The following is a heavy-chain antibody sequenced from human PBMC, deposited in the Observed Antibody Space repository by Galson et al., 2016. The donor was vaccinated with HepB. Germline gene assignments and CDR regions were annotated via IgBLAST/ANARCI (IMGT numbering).Heavy chain of an antibody. V-gene: IGHV3-30*18. CDR2: ISDDGGRK. J-gene: IGHJ5*02. D-gene: IGHD2-15*01. Sequence: SLRLSCAASGFTFSTYAMHWVRQAPGKGLEWVAGISDDGGRKYFADSVKGRFTISRDNSKNTVFLQMNSLRPDDTSVYYCAKMTGSSYSWFDPWGQGALVTVSS. CDR3: AKMTGSSYSWFDP. CDR1: GFTFSTYA.